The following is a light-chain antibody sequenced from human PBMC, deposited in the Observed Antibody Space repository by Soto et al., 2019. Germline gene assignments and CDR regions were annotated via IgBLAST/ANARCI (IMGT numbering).Light chain of an antibody. CDR2: GAS. Sequence: EIVMTQSPATVSLSPGERATLSCRASPGVSNTLAWYQQRPGQAPRRLSYGASIRAPGIPARFSGGGSGTEFTLPITSLQSEDFAVYYCQQYENWPYTFGQGTKLEIK. CDR3: QQYENWPYT. J-gene: IGKJ2*01. V-gene: IGKV3-15*01. CDR1: PGVSNT.